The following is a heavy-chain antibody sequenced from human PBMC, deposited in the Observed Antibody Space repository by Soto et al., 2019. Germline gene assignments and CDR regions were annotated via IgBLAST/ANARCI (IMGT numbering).Heavy chain of an antibody. CDR2: TKPDETET. J-gene: IGHJ4*02. CDR1: GLAFSTYW. CDR3: ATIGDVTFHY. Sequence: EVQLVESGGGLVQPGGSLRLSCTTSGLAFSTYWMAWVRQAPGKGLEWVGNTKPDETETYYADSVEGRFTISSDNAKSSLYLQMDSLRVEDTAVYYCATIGDVTFHYWGQGTPVTVSS. V-gene: IGHV3-7*02. D-gene: IGHD4-4*01.